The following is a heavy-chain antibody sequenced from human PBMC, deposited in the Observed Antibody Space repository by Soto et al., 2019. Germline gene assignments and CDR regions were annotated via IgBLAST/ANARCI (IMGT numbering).Heavy chain of an antibody. J-gene: IGHJ6*03. CDR1: GGSFSGYY. CDR2: INHSGST. Sequence: SETLSLTCAVYGGSFSGYYWSWIRQPPGKGLEWIGEINHSGSTNYNPSLKSRVTISVDTSKNQFSLKLSSVTAADTAVYYCARGRLGLYYMDVWGKGTTVTVSS. D-gene: IGHD3-10*01. V-gene: IGHV4-34*01. CDR3: ARGRLGLYYMDV.